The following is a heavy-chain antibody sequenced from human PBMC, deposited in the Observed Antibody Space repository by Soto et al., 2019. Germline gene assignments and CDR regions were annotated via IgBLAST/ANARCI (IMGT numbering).Heavy chain of an antibody. D-gene: IGHD2-2*01. J-gene: IGHJ6*02. V-gene: IGHV1-18*04. CDR3: ARAGYCSSTSCYGGMDV. CDR2: ISAYNGNT. Sequence: SVKVSFKASCYTFTSYGISWVRQAPGQGLEWMGWISAYNGNTNYAQKLQGRVTMTTDTSTSTAYMELRSLRSDDTAVYYCARAGYCSSTSCYGGMDVWGQGTTVNRLL. CDR1: CYTFTSYG.